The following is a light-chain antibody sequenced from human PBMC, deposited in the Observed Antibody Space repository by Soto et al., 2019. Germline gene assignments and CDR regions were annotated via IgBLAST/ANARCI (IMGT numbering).Light chain of an antibody. J-gene: IGKJ1*01. Sequence: DIQMTQSPSSLSASVGDRVTITCRASQAISSYLNWYQQKPGKAPKLLIYAASSLQSGVPSTFSGSGSGTDFTLTITYLQPEDFATYYCQQTSSTPRTFGQGTKVES. CDR1: QAISSY. CDR3: QQTSSTPRT. V-gene: IGKV1-39*01. CDR2: AAS.